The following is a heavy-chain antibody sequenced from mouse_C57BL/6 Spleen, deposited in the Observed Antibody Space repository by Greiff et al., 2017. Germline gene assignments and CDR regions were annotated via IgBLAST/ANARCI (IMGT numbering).Heavy chain of an antibody. CDR2: ISDGGSYT. D-gene: IGHD1-1*02. V-gene: IGHV5-4*01. CDR3: ARDDGGYFDY. J-gene: IGHJ2*01. CDR1: GFTFSSYA. Sequence: EVQVVESGGGLVKPGGSLKLSCAASGFTFSSYAMSWVRQTPEKRLEWVATISDGGSYTYYPDNVKGRFTISRDNAKNNLYLQMSHLKSEDTAMYYCARDDGGYFDYWGKAPLSQSPQ.